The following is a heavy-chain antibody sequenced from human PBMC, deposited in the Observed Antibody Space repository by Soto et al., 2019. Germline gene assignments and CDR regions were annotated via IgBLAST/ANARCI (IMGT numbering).Heavy chain of an antibody. Sequence: ASVKVSCKASGYTFTAYDINWVRQATGQGLEWMGWMSPYSGNTGFAQKFQGRITMTTNTTISTAYMELNSLRSDDSAEYYCARGGYSRSWEFDLWGQGTLVTVSS. D-gene: IGHD6-6*01. CDR3: ARGGYSRSWEFDL. CDR1: GYTFTAYD. V-gene: IGHV1-8*01. J-gene: IGHJ5*02. CDR2: MSPYSGNT.